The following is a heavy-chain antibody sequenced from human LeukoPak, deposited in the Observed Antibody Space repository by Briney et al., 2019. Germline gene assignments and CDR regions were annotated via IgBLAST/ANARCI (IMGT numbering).Heavy chain of an antibody. CDR1: GFTISSYE. CDR2: ISTSGSAI. D-gene: IGHD4-17*01. Sequence: GGSLRISCAASGFTISSYEMNWVRQAPGKGLEWISYISTSGSAIYYADSVKGRFTISRDNAKNSLYMQMNSLRVEDTAVYYCARPRTVTTNYYFYYYGMDVWGQGTTVTVS. CDR3: ARPRTVTTNYYFYYYGMDV. J-gene: IGHJ6*02. V-gene: IGHV3-48*03.